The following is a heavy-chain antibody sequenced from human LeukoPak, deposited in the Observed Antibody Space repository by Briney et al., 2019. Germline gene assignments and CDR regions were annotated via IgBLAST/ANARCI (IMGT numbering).Heavy chain of an antibody. CDR2: ISGSGGGT. J-gene: IGHJ6*03. Sequence: PGGSLRLSCAGSGFTFSNYAVSWVRQAPGKGLEWVSSISGSGGGTHYAASVRGRFTISRDNSKNTVYLQMNSLRAGDTAVYYCAKWWPEDYYYYYLDVWGNGTTVTVSS. V-gene: IGHV3-23*01. CDR3: AKWWPEDYYYYYLDV. CDR1: GFTFSNYA. D-gene: IGHD2-15*01.